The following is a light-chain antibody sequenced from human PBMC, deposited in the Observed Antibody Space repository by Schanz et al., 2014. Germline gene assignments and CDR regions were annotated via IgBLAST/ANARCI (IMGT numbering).Light chain of an antibody. Sequence: QSVLTQPPSVSGAPGQRVTISCTGGNSNIGAGYDIHWYQQLPGTAPKLLIYANYNRPSGVPDRFSGSKSGTSASLAITGLQAEDEADYYCQSYDSSLSGWVFGGGTKLTVL. CDR1: NSNIGAGYD. J-gene: IGLJ3*02. CDR3: QSYDSSLSGWV. CDR2: ANY. V-gene: IGLV1-40*01.